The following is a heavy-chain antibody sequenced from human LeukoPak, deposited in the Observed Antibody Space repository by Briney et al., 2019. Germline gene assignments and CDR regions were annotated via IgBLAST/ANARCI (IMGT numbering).Heavy chain of an antibody. CDR2: ISGDGGST. CDR3: AKDIGYSSGWYTFDY. J-gene: IGHJ4*02. Sequence: PGGSLRLSCAASRFTFDDYAMHWVRQAPGKGLEWVSLISGDGGSTYYADSVKGRFTISRDNSKNSLYLQMNSPRTEDTALYYCAKDIGYSSGWYTFDYWGQGTLVTVSS. D-gene: IGHD6-19*01. CDR1: RFTFDDYA. V-gene: IGHV3-43*02.